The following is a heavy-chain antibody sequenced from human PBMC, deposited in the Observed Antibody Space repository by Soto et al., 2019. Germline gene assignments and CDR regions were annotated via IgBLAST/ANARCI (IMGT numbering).Heavy chain of an antibody. CDR1: GFTFRTYG. J-gene: IGHJ4*02. Sequence: EAQLVESGGGLVKPGGSLRLSCAASGFTFRTYGMNWVRRAPGGGLEWVASISSSGSFIYYADSVKGRFTISRDDAEKALYLQMNSLRAEDTALYYCARAPEGIAAALDYWGRGTLVTVSS. D-gene: IGHD6-13*01. CDR3: ARAPEGIAAALDY. V-gene: IGHV3-21*01. CDR2: ISSSGSFI.